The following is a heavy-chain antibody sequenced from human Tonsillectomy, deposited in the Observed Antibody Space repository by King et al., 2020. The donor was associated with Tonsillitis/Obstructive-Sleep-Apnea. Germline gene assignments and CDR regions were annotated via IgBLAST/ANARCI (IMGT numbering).Heavy chain of an antibody. D-gene: IGHD3-16*01. CDR1: VFTFRSYG. J-gene: IGHJ6*03. V-gene: IGHV3-33*01. CDR2: IWNDGSDK. CDR3: AREGEGGRGEEEDDEGRDG. Sequence: SCCVVVPPGRSLRLSCAASVFTFRSYGLYWFRQAPGKGLEWVAVIWNDGSDKYYADSVQGLFTLSRDNSKNQLYLQMNSLRAEDTAGEEGAREGEGGRGEEEDDEGRDGGGKGNTGT.